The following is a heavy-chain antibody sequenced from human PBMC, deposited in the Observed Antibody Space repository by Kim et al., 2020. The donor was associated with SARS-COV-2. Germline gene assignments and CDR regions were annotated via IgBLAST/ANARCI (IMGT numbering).Heavy chain of an antibody. D-gene: IGHD3-10*01. V-gene: IGHV1-3*01. CDR3: ARGREGFRGVLPNGMDV. CDR2: INAGNVNT. Sequence: ASVKVSCKASGYTFTSYTIHWVRQAPGQRLEWMGWINAGNVNTKYSQKFQGRVTITRDTSASTAYMELSSLRSEDTAVYYCARGREGFRGVLPNGMDVWGQGTTVTVSS. CDR1: GYTFTSYT. J-gene: IGHJ6*02.